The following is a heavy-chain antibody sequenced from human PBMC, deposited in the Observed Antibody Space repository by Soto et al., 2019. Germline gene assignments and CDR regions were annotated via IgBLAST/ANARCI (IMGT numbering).Heavy chain of an antibody. J-gene: IGHJ3*02. V-gene: IGHV1-18*01. Sequence: GASVEVSCQGSGYTLTRYGITLVGPAPGQGLEWMGWISAYNGNTNYAQKLQGRVTMTTDTSTCTAYMELRSLRSDDTAVYYCPRNDYGDYDDALDIWGQGTMVTVSS. CDR3: PRNDYGDYDDALDI. CDR2: ISAYNGNT. CDR1: GYTLTRYG. D-gene: IGHD4-17*01.